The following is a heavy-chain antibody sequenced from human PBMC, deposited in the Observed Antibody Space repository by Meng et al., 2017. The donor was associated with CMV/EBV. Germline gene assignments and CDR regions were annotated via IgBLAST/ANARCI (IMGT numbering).Heavy chain of an antibody. J-gene: IGHJ5*02. V-gene: IGHV3-49*04. Sequence: GESLKISYTASGFTFGDYAMSWVRQAPGKGLEWVGFIRSKAYGGTTEYAASMKGRFTISRDDSKSIAYLQMNSLKTEDTAVYYCTRDYGVVVPGWFDPWGQGTLVTVSS. D-gene: IGHD2-2*01. CDR2: IRSKAYGGTT. CDR1: GFTFGDYA. CDR3: TRDYGVVVPGWFDP.